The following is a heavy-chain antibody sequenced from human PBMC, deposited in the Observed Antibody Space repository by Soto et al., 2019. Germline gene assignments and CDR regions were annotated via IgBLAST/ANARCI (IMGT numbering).Heavy chain of an antibody. CDR2: IRSKAYGGTT. D-gene: IGHD5-18*01. J-gene: IGHJ3*02. CDR1: GFTFGDYA. Sequence: GGSLRLSCTASGFTFGDYAMSWVRQAPGKGLEWVGFIRSKAYGGTTEYAASVKGRFTISRDDSKSIAYLQMNSLKTEDTAVYYCTRLMDTAMVKNAFDIWGQGTMVTVSS. V-gene: IGHV3-49*04. CDR3: TRLMDTAMVKNAFDI.